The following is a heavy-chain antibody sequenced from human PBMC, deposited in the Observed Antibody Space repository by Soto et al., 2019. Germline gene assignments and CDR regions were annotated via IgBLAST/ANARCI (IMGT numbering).Heavy chain of an antibody. D-gene: IGHD3-3*01. CDR3: AKERLVGVFTNYYYYGMDV. Sequence: EVQLLESGGGLVQPGGSLRLSCAASGFTFSSYAMSWVRQAPGKGLEWVSAISGSGGSTYYADSVKGRFTISRDNSKNTLYLQMNSLRAEETAVYYCAKERLVGVFTNYYYYGMDVWGQGTTVTVSS. CDR1: GFTFSSYA. V-gene: IGHV3-23*01. CDR2: ISGSGGST. J-gene: IGHJ6*02.